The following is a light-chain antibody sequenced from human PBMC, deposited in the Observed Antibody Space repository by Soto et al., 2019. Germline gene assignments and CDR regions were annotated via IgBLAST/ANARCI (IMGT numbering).Light chain of an antibody. CDR3: QQGYSFAFT. J-gene: IGKJ3*01. CDR2: AAS. Sequence: DIQMTQSPSSLSASVGDRVTITCRASQSISTYVNWYQQKPGKAPKLLIYAASSVQSGVPSRFSGSGSGTGFTLTISSLQPEDFATYFCQQGYSFAFTFGPGTKV. CDR1: QSISTY. V-gene: IGKV1-39*01.